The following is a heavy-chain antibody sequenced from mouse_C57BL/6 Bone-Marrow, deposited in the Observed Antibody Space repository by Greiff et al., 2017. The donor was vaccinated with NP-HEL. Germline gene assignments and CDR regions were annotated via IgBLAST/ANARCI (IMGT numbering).Heavy chain of an antibody. Sequence: DVMLVESGGGLVKPGGSLKLSCAASGFTFSDYGMHWVRQAPEKGLEWVAYISSGSSTIYYADTVKGRFTISRDNAKNTLFLQMTSLRSEDTSMYYCARIYGSNFDYAMDYWGQGTSVTVSS. CDR2: ISSGSSTI. D-gene: IGHD1-1*01. CDR3: ARIYGSNFDYAMDY. J-gene: IGHJ4*01. V-gene: IGHV5-17*01. CDR1: GFTFSDYG.